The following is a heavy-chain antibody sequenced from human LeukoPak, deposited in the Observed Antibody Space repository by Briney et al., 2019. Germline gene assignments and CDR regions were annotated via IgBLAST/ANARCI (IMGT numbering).Heavy chain of an antibody. CDR2: IYRGGST. V-gene: IGHV3-53*01. Sequence: GGSLRLSCAASGFTVCSNYMSWVRQAPGKGLEWVSVIYRGGSTYYADSVKGRFTISRDNSKNTLYLQMNSLRAEDTAVYYCARNYDSSGYYLAHYYYYYMDVWGKGTTVTVSS. D-gene: IGHD3-22*01. J-gene: IGHJ6*03. CDR3: ARNYDSSGYYLAHYYYYYMDV. CDR1: GFTVCSNY.